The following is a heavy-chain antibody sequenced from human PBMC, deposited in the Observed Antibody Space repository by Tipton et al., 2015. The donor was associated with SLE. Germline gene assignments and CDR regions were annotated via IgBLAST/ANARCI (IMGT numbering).Heavy chain of an antibody. CDR3: TRDRSSGYYQSYFDY. J-gene: IGHJ4*02. CDR2: IRSKAYGGTT. CDR1: GFTFGDYA. V-gene: IGHV3-49*03. Sequence: SLRLSCTASGFTFGDYAMSWFRQAPGKGLEWVGFIRSKAYGGTTEYAASVKGRFTISRDDFKSIAYLQMNSLKTEDTAVYYCTRDRSSGYYQSYFDYWGQGTLVTVSS. D-gene: IGHD3-22*01.